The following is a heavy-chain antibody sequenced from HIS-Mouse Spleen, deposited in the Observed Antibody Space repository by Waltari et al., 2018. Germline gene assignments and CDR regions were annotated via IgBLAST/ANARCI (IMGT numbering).Heavy chain of an antibody. D-gene: IGHD6-13*01. CDR3: AREIPYSSSWYDWYFDL. J-gene: IGHJ2*01. CDR1: GGSISSSSYY. CDR2: IYYSGST. V-gene: IGHV4-39*07. Sequence: QLQLQESGPGLVKPSETLSLTCTVSGGSISSSSYYWGWIRQPPGKGLEWIGSIYYSGSTYYNQSLKSRVTISVDTSKNQVSLKLSSVTAADTAVYYCAREIPYSSSWYDWYFDLWGRGTLVTVSS.